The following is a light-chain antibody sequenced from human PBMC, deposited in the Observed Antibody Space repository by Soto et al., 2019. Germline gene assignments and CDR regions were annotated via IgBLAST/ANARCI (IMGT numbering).Light chain of an antibody. CDR2: DAF. CDR1: QSISSW. J-gene: IGKJ4*01. V-gene: IGKV1-5*01. Sequence: DIQMTQSPSSLSASVGDRVTITCRASQSISSWLAWYQQKPGKAPKLLIFDAFSLESGDPSRFSGSRSGTEFTLTISSLQPDDYATYYCQQYNSYSPLTFGGGTKVDIK. CDR3: QQYNSYSPLT.